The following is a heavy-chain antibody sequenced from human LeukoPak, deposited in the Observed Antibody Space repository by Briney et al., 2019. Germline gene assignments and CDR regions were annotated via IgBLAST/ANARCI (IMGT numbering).Heavy chain of an antibody. CDR3: ATLRGEWFDP. J-gene: IGHJ5*02. Sequence: SETLSLTCTVSGGSISSSSYYWGWIRQPPGKGLEWIGSIYYSGSTYYNPSLKSRVTISVDTSKNQFSLKLSSVTAADTAVYYCATLRGEWFDPWGQGALVTVSS. CDR2: IYYSGST. CDR1: GGSISSSSYY. V-gene: IGHV4-39*01.